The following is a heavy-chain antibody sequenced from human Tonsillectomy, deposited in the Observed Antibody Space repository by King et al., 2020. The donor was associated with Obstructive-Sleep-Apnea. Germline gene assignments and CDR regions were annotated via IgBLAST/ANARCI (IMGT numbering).Heavy chain of an antibody. CDR2: IRSKAYGGTT. CDR1: GFTFGDYA. D-gene: IGHD6-6*01. CDR3: TRDFWPRVKSSIAARLDAFDI. J-gene: IGHJ3*02. V-gene: IGHV3-49*03. Sequence: VQLVESGGGLVQPGRSLRLSCTASGFTFGDYAMSWFRQAPGKGLEWVGFIRSKAYGGTTEYAASVKGRFTISRDDSKSIAYLQMNSLKTEDTAVYYCTRDFWPRVKSSIAARLDAFDIWGQGTMVTVSS.